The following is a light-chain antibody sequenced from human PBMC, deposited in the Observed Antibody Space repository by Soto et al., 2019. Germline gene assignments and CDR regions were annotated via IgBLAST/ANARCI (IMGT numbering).Light chain of an antibody. CDR1: QTISFS. J-gene: IGKJ1*01. CDR3: QQYHGYSLT. V-gene: IGKV1-5*01. Sequence: DIQMTQSPSNLSASVGDRVTITCRASQTISFSLAWYQQKPGKAPKLLIYDASTLQSGVPSRFSGRESGTEFILTISGLQTDDFATYYCQQYHGYSLTFGQGTKVEI. CDR2: DAS.